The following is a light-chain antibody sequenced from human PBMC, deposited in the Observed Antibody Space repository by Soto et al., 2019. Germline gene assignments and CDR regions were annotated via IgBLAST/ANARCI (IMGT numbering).Light chain of an antibody. CDR1: QSISSW. CDR3: QQSYSTTWT. V-gene: IGKV1-39*01. Sequence: DIPMTQYPATLSASVGDKVTITCRASQSISSWLAWYQQKPGKAPKLLIYAASSLQSGVPSRFSGSGSEADFTLTISSLQPEDFATYSCQQSYSTTWTFGQGTKVDIK. J-gene: IGKJ1*01. CDR2: AAS.